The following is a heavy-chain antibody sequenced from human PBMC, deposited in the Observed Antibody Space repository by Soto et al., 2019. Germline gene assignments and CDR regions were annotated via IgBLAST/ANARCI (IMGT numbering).Heavy chain of an antibody. J-gene: IGHJ4*02. CDR2: ISYSGST. CDR3: ARTLPNLDY. V-gene: IGHV4-39*01. CDR1: GGSISSSSYY. Sequence: QLQLQESGPGLVKPSETLSLTCTVSGGSISSSSYYWGWIREPPGKGLEWIGSISYSGSTYYNPSLKSRVTISVDTSKNQFSLNLSSVTAADTAVYYCARTLPNLDYWGQGTLVTVSS.